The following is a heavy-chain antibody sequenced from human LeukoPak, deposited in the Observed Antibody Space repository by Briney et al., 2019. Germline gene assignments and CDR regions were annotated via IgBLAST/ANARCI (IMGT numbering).Heavy chain of an antibody. CDR3: ARGLGGTGDH. Sequence: PGGSLRLSCAASGFIFSDYWMHWVRQAPAQELVWVSRLNSDGSSTIYADSVKGRFTISRDNAKNTLYLQMNSLRAEDTAVYYCARGLGGTGDHWGQGTLVTVSS. D-gene: IGHD3-10*01. CDR1: GFIFSDYW. V-gene: IGHV3-74*01. J-gene: IGHJ4*02. CDR2: LNSDGSST.